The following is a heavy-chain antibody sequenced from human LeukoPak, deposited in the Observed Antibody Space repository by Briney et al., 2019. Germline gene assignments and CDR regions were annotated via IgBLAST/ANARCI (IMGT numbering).Heavy chain of an antibody. Sequence: ASVKVSCKASGYTFTSYGISWVRQAPGQGLEWMGWISAYDGNTNYAQKLQGRVTMTTDTSTSTAYMELRSLRSDDTAVYYCARDPMVRGVIIMDVWGQGTTVTVSS. D-gene: IGHD3-10*01. CDR3: ARDPMVRGVIIMDV. V-gene: IGHV1-18*01. J-gene: IGHJ6*02. CDR2: ISAYDGNT. CDR1: GYTFTSYG.